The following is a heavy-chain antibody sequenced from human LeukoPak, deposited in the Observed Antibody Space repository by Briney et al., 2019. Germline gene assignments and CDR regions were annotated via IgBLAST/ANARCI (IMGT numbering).Heavy chain of an antibody. D-gene: IGHD6-6*01. CDR3: ASSIAARPRYFDY. CDR2: IYPGDSDT. J-gene: IGHJ4*02. V-gene: IGHV5-51*01. Sequence: GESLKISCNSSGYIYTSYWIGWVRQMPGKGLEWMGIIYPGDSDTRYSPSFQGQVTISADKSISTAYLQWSSLKASDTAMYYCASSIAARPRYFDYWGQGTLVTVSS. CDR1: GYIYTSYW.